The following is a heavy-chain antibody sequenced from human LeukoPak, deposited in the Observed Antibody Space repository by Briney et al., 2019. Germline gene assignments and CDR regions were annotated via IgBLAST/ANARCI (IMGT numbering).Heavy chain of an antibody. D-gene: IGHD3-22*01. CDR1: GYTFTSYG. Sequence: GASVKVSCKASGYTFTSYGISWVRQAPGQGLEWMGWISAYNGNTNYAQKLQGRVTMTTDTSTSTAYMELRSLRSDDTAVYYCARVRAHYYDSSGYYRPDYWGQGTLVTVSS. J-gene: IGHJ4*02. CDR2: ISAYNGNT. CDR3: ARVRAHYYDSSGYYRPDY. V-gene: IGHV1-18*01.